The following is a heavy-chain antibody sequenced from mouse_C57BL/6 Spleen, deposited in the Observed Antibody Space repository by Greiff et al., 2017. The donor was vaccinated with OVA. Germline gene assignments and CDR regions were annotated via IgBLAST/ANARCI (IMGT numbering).Heavy chain of an antibody. Sequence: QVQLQQSGPGLVAPSQSLSITCTVSGFSLTSYAISWVRQPPGKGLEWLGVIWTGGGTNYNSALKSRLSISKDKSKSQVFLKMNSLQTDDTARYYCARNDPYGSDWYFDVWGTGTTVTVSS. V-gene: IGHV2-9-1*01. CDR2: IWTGGGT. CDR1: GFSLTSYA. D-gene: IGHD1-1*01. J-gene: IGHJ1*03. CDR3: ARNDPYGSDWYFDV.